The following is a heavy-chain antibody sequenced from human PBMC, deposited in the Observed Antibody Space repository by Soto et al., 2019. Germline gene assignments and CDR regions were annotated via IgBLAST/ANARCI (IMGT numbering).Heavy chain of an antibody. J-gene: IGHJ6*02. CDR1: GGSISSSSYY. D-gene: IGHD6-6*01. CDR2: IYYSGST. Sequence: PSETLSLTCTVSGGSISSSSYYWGWIRQPPGKGLEWIGSIYYSGSTYYNPSLKSRVTISVGTSKNQFSLKLSSVTAADTAVYYCARLGGSSSDYYYYGMDVWGQGTSVTVSS. CDR3: ARLGGSSSDYYYYGMDV. V-gene: IGHV4-39*01.